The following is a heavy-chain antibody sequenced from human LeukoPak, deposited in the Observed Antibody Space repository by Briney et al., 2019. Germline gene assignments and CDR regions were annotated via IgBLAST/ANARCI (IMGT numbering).Heavy chain of an antibody. D-gene: IGHD3-22*01. V-gene: IGHV3-21*01. J-gene: IGHJ3*02. Sequence: PGGSLRLSCAASGFTFSSYSMNWVRQAPGKGLEWVSSISSSSSYIYYADSVKGRFTISRDNAKNSLYLQMNSLRAEDTAVYYCARDGVITDAFDIWGQGTMVTVSS. CDR2: ISSSSSYI. CDR3: ARDGVITDAFDI. CDR1: GFTFSSYS.